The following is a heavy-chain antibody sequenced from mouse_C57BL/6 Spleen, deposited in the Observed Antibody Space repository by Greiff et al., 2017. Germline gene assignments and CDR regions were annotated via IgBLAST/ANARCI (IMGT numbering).Heavy chain of an antibody. J-gene: IGHJ2*01. CDR3: ARDFPYYFDY. CDR2: ISDGGSYT. Sequence: VMLVESGGGLVKPGGSLKLSCAASGFTFSSYAMSWVRQTPEKRLEWVATISDGGSYTYYPDNVKGRFTISRDNAKNNLYLQMSHLKSEDTAMYYCARDFPYYFDYWGQGTTLTVSS. V-gene: IGHV5-4*01. CDR1: GFTFSSYA.